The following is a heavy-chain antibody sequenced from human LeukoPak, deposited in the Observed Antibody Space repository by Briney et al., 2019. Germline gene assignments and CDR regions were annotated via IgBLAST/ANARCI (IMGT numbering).Heavy chain of an antibody. D-gene: IGHD4-23*01. CDR3: ARYFASRLRWSPNDY. Sequence: GGSLRLSCAASGFTFSDYYMSWIRQAPGKGLEWVSYISSSGSTIYYADSVKGRFTISRDNAKNSLYLQMNSLRAEDTAVYYCARYFASRLRWSPNDYWGQGTLVTVSS. CDR1: GFTFSDYY. V-gene: IGHV3-11*01. J-gene: IGHJ4*02. CDR2: ISSSGSTI.